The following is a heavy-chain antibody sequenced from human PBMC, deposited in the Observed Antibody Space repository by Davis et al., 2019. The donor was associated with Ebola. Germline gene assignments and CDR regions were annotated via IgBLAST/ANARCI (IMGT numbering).Heavy chain of an antibody. J-gene: IGHJ4*02. CDR3: ARSGYSGYCFDY. CDR2: IYYSGST. CDR1: GGSISSSSYY. D-gene: IGHD3-22*01. Sequence: SETLSLTCTVSGGSISSSSYYWGWIRQPPGKGLEWIGSIYYSGSTNYNPSLKSRVTISVDKSKNQFSLKLSSVTAADTAVYYCARSGYSGYCFDYWGQGTLVTVSS. V-gene: IGHV4-39*07.